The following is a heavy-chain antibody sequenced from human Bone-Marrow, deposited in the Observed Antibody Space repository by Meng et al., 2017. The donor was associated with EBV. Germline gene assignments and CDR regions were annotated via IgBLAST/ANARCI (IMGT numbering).Heavy chain of an antibody. V-gene: IGHV1-18*01. CDR1: GYTFTSYG. D-gene: IGHD6-13*01. J-gene: IGHJ4*02. Sequence: VQVGQAGAEVKEPGARVKVAWKASGYTFTSYGISWVRQAPGQGLEWMGWISAYNGNTNYAKKLQGRVTMTTDTSTRTAYMELRSLRSDDTAVYYCARELPSGVAAAAPDYWGQGTLVTVSS. CDR2: ISAYNGNT. CDR3: ARELPSGVAAAAPDY.